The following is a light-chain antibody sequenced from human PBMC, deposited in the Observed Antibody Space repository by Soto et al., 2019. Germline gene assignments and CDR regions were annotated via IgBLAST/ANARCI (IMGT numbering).Light chain of an antibody. CDR2: PAS. Sequence: DIQMTQSPSSISASVGDRVTITCRASQPISSWLAWYQQVPGQAPYLLIYPASTLQSGVPSRFSGSGSGTDFTLTINSLQPEDFATYFCQQGYNFPRAFGQWTKVDIK. J-gene: IGKJ1*01. CDR3: QQGYNFPRA. CDR1: QPISSW. V-gene: IGKV1-12*01.